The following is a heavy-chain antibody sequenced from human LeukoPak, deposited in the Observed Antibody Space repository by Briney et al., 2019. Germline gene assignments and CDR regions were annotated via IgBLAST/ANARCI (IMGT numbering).Heavy chain of an antibody. CDR3: ASNIVDTAMVEDY. Sequence: SGKGSFKASGGTFSSYTISWVRPAPGQGLEWMGRVIPIFGTANYSQKFQGRVTITTDESTSTAYMELSSLRSDDTAVYYCASNIVDTAMVEDYWGQGTLVTVSS. J-gene: IGHJ4*02. V-gene: IGHV1-69*05. CDR1: GGTFSSYT. CDR2: VIPIFGTA. D-gene: IGHD5-18*01.